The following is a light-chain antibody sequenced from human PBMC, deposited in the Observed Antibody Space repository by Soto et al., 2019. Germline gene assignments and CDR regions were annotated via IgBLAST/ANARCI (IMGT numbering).Light chain of an antibody. CDR2: DVS. J-gene: IGLJ1*01. V-gene: IGLV2-14*01. Sequence: QSALTQPASVSGSPRQSITIFCTGTSSDVGGYNYVSWYQQHPGKAPKLMIYDVSNRPSGVSNRFSGSKSGNTASPTISGLQAEGEADYYCSSYTSSSTSYVFGTGTKVTVL. CDR3: SSYTSSSTSYV. CDR1: SSDVGGYNY.